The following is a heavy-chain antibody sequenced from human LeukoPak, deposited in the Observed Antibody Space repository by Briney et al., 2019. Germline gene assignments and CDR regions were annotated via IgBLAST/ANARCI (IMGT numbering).Heavy chain of an antibody. CDR3: VREGYYDSSGYLGVFDY. Sequence: GGSLRLSCAASGFTVSSYYMNWVRQAPGKGLEWVSYISDSASTKYYADSVKGRFTISRDNAKNSLYLQMKSLRAEDTAVYYCVREGYYDSSGYLGVFDYWGQGTLVTVSS. D-gene: IGHD3-22*01. CDR1: GFTVSSYY. CDR2: ISDSASTK. J-gene: IGHJ4*02. V-gene: IGHV3-48*03.